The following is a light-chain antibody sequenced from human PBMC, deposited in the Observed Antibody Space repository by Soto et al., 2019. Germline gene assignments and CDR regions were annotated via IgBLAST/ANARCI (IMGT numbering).Light chain of an antibody. CDR1: SSDVGGYNY. V-gene: IGLV2-8*01. CDR3: SSYTGSSTLYV. CDR2: DVS. Sequence: QSVLTQPPAASGSPGQSATISCTETSSDVGGYNYVSWYQQHPGKAPKLMIYDVSKRPSGVPDRFSGSKSGNTASLTISGLQAEDEADYYCSSYTGSSTLYVFGSGTKVTVL. J-gene: IGLJ1*01.